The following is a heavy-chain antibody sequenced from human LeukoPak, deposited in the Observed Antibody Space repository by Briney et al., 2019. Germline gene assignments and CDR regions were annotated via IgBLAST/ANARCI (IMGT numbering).Heavy chain of an antibody. J-gene: IGHJ4*02. V-gene: IGHV3-49*04. D-gene: IGHD3-22*01. Sequence: GGSLRLSCTASGFTFGDYAMSWVRQTPGKGLEWVGFIRSKAYGGTTEYAASVKGRFTISRDDSKSIAYLQMNSLKTEDTAVYYCTRDGSSGYYFDYWGQGTLVTVSS. CDR2: IRSKAYGGTT. CDR1: GFTFGDYA. CDR3: TRDGSSGYYFDY.